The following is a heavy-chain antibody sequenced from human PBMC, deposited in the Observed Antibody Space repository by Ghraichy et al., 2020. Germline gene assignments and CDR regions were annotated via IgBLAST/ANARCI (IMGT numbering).Heavy chain of an antibody. CDR2: IYHSGTT. Sequence: TLSLTCAVSGGSISSGGYSWSWIRQPPGKGLEWIGYIYHSGTTNYNPSLKSRVTISVDKSQNQFSLKLSSVTAADTAVYYCVRRRGMAPIDYWGQGTLVTVSS. CDR3: VRRRGMAPIDY. J-gene: IGHJ4*02. D-gene: IGHD2-8*01. V-gene: IGHV4-30-2*01. CDR1: GGSISSGGYS.